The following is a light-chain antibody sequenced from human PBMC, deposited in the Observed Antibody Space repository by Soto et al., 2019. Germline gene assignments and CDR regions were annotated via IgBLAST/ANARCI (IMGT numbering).Light chain of an antibody. V-gene: IGKV3-15*01. CDR3: QHYSHWPWT. J-gene: IGKJ1*01. CDR2: DAS. Sequence: EIVMTQSPATLSVSPGERATLSCRASQSISGDLAWYQQKPGQPPRLLTYDASTRPTGIPARFSGSGSGTDFTLAISSVQSEDFAVYYCQHYSHWPWTFGQGTKVEIK. CDR1: QSISGD.